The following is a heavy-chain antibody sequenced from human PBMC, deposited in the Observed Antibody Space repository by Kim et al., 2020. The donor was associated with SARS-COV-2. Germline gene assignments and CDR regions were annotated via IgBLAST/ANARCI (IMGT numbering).Heavy chain of an antibody. CDR3: ASQDCSGGSCYSILDY. CDR1: GGSISSSSYY. Sequence: SETLSLTCTVSGGSISSSSYYWGWIRQPPGKGLEWIGSIYYSGSTYYNPSLKSRVTISVDTSKNQFSLKLSSVTAADTAVYYCASQDCSGGSCYSILDYWGQGTLVTVSS. J-gene: IGHJ4*02. D-gene: IGHD2-15*01. CDR2: IYYSGST. V-gene: IGHV4-39*01.